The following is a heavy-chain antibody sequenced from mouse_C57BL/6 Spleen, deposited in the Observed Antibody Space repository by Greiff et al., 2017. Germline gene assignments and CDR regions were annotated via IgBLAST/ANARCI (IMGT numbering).Heavy chain of an antibody. CDR1: GYTFTSYW. Sequence: VQLQQSGAELVRPGSSVKLSCKASGYTFTSYWMHWVKQRPIQGLEWIGNIDPSDSETHYNQKFKDKATLTVDKSSSTAYMQLSSLTSEDSAVYYCARGDGWYFDVWGTGTTVTVSS. J-gene: IGHJ1*03. CDR3: ARGDGWYFDV. D-gene: IGHD3-3*01. V-gene: IGHV1-52*01. CDR2: IDPSDSET.